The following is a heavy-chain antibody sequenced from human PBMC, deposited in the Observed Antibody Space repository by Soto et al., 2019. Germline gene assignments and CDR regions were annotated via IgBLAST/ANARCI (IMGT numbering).Heavy chain of an antibody. Sequence: ASVKVSCKASGGTFSSYAISWVRQAPGQGLEWMGGIIPIFGTTNYAQKFQGRVTITGDTSASTAYMELSSLRSEDTAVYYCARLRIVLMVYANYYGMDVWGQGTTVTVSS. CDR1: GGTFSSYA. J-gene: IGHJ6*02. CDR2: IIPIFGTT. D-gene: IGHD2-8*01. CDR3: ARLRIVLMVYANYYGMDV. V-gene: IGHV1-69*06.